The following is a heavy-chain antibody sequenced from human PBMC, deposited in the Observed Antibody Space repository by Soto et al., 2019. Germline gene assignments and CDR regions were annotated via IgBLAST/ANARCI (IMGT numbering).Heavy chain of an antibody. V-gene: IGHV3-23*01. CDR3: AKDAGEKTTTYGPFDH. D-gene: IGHD1-1*01. Sequence: EVQLLESGGGVVQPGGSLRLSCAASGFTFTTYAMSWVRQAPGKGLEWVSAISGSGGSTYYADSVKGRFTISRDNSKNTMYMKMNILRTMNTAVYYCAKDAGEKTTTYGPFDHSGQGTLVTVSS. CDR2: ISGSGGST. J-gene: IGHJ4*02. CDR1: GFTFTTYA.